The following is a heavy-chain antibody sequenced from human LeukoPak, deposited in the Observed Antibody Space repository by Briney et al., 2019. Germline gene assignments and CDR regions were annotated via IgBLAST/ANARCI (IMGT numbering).Heavy chain of an antibody. CDR2: IKQDGSKK. CDR1: GFTFNIYT. CDR3: TRVGYIDEGIDY. D-gene: IGHD5-24*01. Sequence: QSGGSLRLSCSASGFTFNIYTMNWVRQAPGKGLEWVANIKQDGSKKSYVDSVKGRFTISRDNAKNSLYLQMNSLRAEDTAIYYCTRVGYIDEGIDYWGQGTLVTVSS. V-gene: IGHV3-7*04. J-gene: IGHJ4*02.